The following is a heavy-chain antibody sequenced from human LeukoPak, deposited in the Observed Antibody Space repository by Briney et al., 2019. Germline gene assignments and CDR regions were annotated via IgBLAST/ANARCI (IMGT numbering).Heavy chain of an antibody. D-gene: IGHD2-2*01. Sequence: ASVKVSCKASGGTFSSYAISWVRQAPGQGLEWMGGIIPIFSTANYAQKCQGRVTITADESTSTAYMELSSLRSEDTAVYYCAKSSTSRYSWFDPWGQGTLVTVSS. CDR3: AKSSTSRYSWFDP. CDR1: GGTFSSYA. CDR2: IIPIFSTA. J-gene: IGHJ5*02. V-gene: IGHV1-69*13.